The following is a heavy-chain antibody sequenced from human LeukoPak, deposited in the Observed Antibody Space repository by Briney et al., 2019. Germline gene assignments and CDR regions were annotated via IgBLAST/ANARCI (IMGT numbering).Heavy chain of an antibody. CDR1: GFTFSSYG. CDR3: ARDPRGIAARPRWFDP. Sequence: GGSLRLSCAASGFTFSSYGMHWVRQAPGKELEWVAVIWYDGSNKYYADSVKGRFTISRDNSKNTLYLQMNSLRAEDTAVYYCARDPRGIAARPRWFDPWGQGTLVTVSS. V-gene: IGHV3-33*01. D-gene: IGHD6-6*01. CDR2: IWYDGSNK. J-gene: IGHJ5*02.